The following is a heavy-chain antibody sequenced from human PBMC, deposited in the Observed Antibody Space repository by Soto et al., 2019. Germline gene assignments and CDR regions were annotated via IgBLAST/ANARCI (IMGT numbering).Heavy chain of an antibody. CDR1: GYTFTSYD. V-gene: IGHV1-8*01. CDR3: ARGLRGRVYAEYSSSSGAFDI. CDR2: MNPNSGNT. J-gene: IGHJ3*02. Sequence: ASVKVSCKASGYTFTSYDINWVRQATGQGLEWMGWMNPNSGNTGYAQKFQGRVTMTRNTSISTAYMELSSLRSEDTAVYYCARGLRGRVYAEYSSSSGAFDIWGQGTMVTVSS. D-gene: IGHD6-6*01.